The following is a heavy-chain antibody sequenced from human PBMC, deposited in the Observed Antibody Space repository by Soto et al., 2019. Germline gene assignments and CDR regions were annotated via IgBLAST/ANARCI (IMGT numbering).Heavy chain of an antibody. D-gene: IGHD5-18*01. J-gene: IGHJ4*02. CDR3: ARSRGGYSYGYFDY. CDR2: IYYSGST. CDR1: GGSISSYY. Sequence: SETLSLTCTVSGGSISSYYWNWIRQPPGKGLEWIGYIYYSGSTNYNPSLKSRVTISVDTSKNQFSLKLSSVTAADTAVYYCARSRGGYSYGYFDYWGQGTLVTVSS. V-gene: IGHV4-59*01.